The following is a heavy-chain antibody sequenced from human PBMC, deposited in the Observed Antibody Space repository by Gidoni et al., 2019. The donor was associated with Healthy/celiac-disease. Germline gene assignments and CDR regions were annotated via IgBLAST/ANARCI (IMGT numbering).Heavy chain of an antibody. CDR3: ARDDGYSYGYVDY. Sequence: QVQLVESGGGVVQPGRSLRLSCAASGFPFSSYGMHWVRQAPGKGLEWVAVIWYDGSNKYYADSVKGRFTISRDNSKNTLYLQMNSLRAEDTAVYYCARDDGYSYGYVDYWGQGTLVTVSS. CDR1: GFPFSSYG. D-gene: IGHD5-18*01. CDR2: IWYDGSNK. J-gene: IGHJ4*02. V-gene: IGHV3-33*01.